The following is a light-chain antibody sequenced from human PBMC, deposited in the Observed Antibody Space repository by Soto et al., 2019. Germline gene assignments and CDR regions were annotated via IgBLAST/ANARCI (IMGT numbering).Light chain of an antibody. CDR1: QSVSSN. CDR3: QQYNNWPPWT. J-gene: IGKJ1*01. V-gene: IGKV3-15*01. CDR2: GAS. Sequence: EIVMTQSPATLSVSPGERATLSCRASQSVSSNLALYQQKPGQAPRLLIYGASTRATGIPARFSGSGSGTEFTLTISSLQSEDFAVYYCQQYNNWPPWTFGQGTKGEIK.